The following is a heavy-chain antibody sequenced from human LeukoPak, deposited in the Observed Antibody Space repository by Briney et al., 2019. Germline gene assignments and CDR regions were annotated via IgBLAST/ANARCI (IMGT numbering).Heavy chain of an antibody. J-gene: IGHJ3*02. D-gene: IGHD1-26*01. V-gene: IGHV3-23*01. CDR2: ISGSGGGT. CDR3: ARGGSYLSAFDI. Sequence: TGGSLRLSCAASGFTFSTYAMSWVRQAPGKGLEWVSTISGSGGGTYFADSVKGRFTISRDNSKNTLYLQMNNLRAEDPAVYYCARGGSYLSAFDIWGQGTMVTVSS. CDR1: GFTFSTYA.